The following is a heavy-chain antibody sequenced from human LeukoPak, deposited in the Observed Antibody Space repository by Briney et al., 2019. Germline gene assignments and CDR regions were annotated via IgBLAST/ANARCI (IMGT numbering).Heavy chain of an antibody. V-gene: IGHV3-23*01. D-gene: IGHD2-15*01. CDR2: ISGSGGST. CDR3: AKPQMEVRYCSGGSCYSLGY. CDR1: GFTFSSYA. Sequence: QAGGSLRLSCAASGFTFSSYAMSWVRLAPGKGLEWVSGISGSGGSTHYADSVKGRFTISRDNSKNTLYLQMNSLRAEDTAVYYCAKPQMEVRYCSGGSCYSLGYWGQGTLVTVSS. J-gene: IGHJ4*02.